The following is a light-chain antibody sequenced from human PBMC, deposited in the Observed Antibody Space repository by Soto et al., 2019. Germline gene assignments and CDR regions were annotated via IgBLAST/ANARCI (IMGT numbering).Light chain of an antibody. CDR3: QQYGTSPLT. CDR1: QSVSSSY. CDR2: GAS. J-gene: IGKJ4*01. Sequence: EIVLTQSPGTLSLSPGERATLSCRASQSVSSSYLAWYQQKPGQAPRLLIYGASSRATGIQDRFSGSGSGTGFSLTISRLEPEDFAVYYCQQYGTSPLTFGGGTKVEIK. V-gene: IGKV3-20*01.